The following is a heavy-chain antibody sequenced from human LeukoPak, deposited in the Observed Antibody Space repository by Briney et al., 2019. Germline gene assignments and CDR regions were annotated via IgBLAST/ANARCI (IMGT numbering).Heavy chain of an antibody. CDR1: GFTFSSYA. CDR3: AKDPRIRSSLNYLDY. CDR2: ISDSGGST. D-gene: IGHD3-10*01. V-gene: IGHV3-23*01. J-gene: IGHJ4*02. Sequence: AGGSLRLSCAASGFTFSSYAMTWVRQAPGKGLEWVSAISDSGGSTYYADSVKGRFTISRDNSKNTLYLQMNSLRAEDTAVYYCAKDPRIRSSLNYLDYWGQGTLVTVSS.